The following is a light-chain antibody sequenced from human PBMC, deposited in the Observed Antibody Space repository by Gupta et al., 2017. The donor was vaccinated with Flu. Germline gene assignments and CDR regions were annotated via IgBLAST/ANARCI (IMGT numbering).Light chain of an antibody. CDR2: KDR. Sequence: SYDLTQPSSLSVSPRQTARITSSGDVVANNYARWFQQKPAQAPVLVIYKDRERPSGIPERFSGSSSGATVTLTMRGAQVEDEADCYSYSAGESRGNVFGTGTKVTVL. J-gene: IGLJ1*01. CDR1: VVANNY. CDR3: YSAGESRGNV. V-gene: IGLV3-27*01.